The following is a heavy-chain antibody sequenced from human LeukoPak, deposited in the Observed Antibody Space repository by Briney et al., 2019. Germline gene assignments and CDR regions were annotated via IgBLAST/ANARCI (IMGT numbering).Heavy chain of an antibody. D-gene: IGHD1-26*01. CDR2: ISSSSSYI. J-gene: IGHJ4*02. Sequence: PGGSLRLSCAASGFTFSSYSMSWVRQAPGKGLEWVSSISSSSSYIYYADSVKGRFTISRDNAKNSLYLQMNSLRAEDTAVYYCARDKIVGATHFDYWGQGTLVTVSS. V-gene: IGHV3-21*01. CDR1: GFTFSSYS. CDR3: ARDKIVGATHFDY.